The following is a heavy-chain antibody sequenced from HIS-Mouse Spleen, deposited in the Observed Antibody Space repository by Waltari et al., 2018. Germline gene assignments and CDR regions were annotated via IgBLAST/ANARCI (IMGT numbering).Heavy chain of an antibody. CDR2: IYYSGVT. J-gene: IGHJ2*01. D-gene: IGHD6-13*01. Sequence: QLQLQESGPGLVKPSETLSLTCTVSGGSISSSSYYWGWIRQPPGKGLEWIGSIYYSGVTYYNPSLKSLVTISVDTSKNQFSLQLSSVTAADTAVYYCAREIPYSSSWYDWYFDLWGRGTLVTVSS. CDR3: AREIPYSSSWYDWYFDL. CDR1: GGSISSSSYY. V-gene: IGHV4-39*07.